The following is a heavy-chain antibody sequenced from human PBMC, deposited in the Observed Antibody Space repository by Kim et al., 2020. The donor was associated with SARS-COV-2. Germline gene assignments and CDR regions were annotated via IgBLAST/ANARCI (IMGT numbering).Heavy chain of an antibody. CDR3: ARDRYCSGGSCYSRYSSGWYEIPRPDY. D-gene: IGHD2-15*01. J-gene: IGHJ4*02. V-gene: IGHV3-48*02. CDR1: GFTFSSYS. CDR2: ISSSSSTI. Sequence: GGSLRLSCAASGFTFSSYSMNWVRQAPGKGLEWVSYISSSSSTIYYADPVKGRFTISRDNAKNSLYLQMNSLRDEDTAVYYCARDRYCSGGSCYSRYSSGWYEIPRPDYWGQGTLVTVSS.